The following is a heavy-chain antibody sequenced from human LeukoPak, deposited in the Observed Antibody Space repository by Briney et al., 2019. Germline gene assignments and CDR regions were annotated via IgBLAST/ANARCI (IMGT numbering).Heavy chain of an antibody. Sequence: SETLSLTCAVYGGSFSGYYWSWIRQPPGKGLEWIGEINHSGSTNYNPSLKSRVTISVDTSKNHFSLKLRSVTAADTAMYYCARGHYGLDPWGRGTLVTVSS. J-gene: IGHJ5*02. CDR2: INHSGST. D-gene: IGHD3-16*01. CDR3: ARGHYGLDP. V-gene: IGHV4-34*01. CDR1: GGSFSGYY.